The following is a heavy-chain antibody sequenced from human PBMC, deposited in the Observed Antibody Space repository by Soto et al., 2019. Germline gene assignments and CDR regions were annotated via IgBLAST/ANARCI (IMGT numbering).Heavy chain of an antibody. CDR3: ARVGRGYDFSAQFDP. D-gene: IGHD3-3*01. CDR1: GDSVSSNSAA. V-gene: IGHV6-1*01. J-gene: IGHJ5*02. Sequence: SQTLSLTCAISGDSVSSNSAAWNWIRQSPSRGLEWLGRTYYRSKRYKDFALSVKSRITINPDTSKNQFPLQLNSVTPGDPPVYYCARVGRGYDFSAQFDPWGQGTLVTVSS. CDR2: TYYRSKRYK.